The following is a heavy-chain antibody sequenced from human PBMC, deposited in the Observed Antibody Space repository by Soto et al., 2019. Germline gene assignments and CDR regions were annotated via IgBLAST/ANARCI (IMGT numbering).Heavy chain of an antibody. CDR3: AGDTYGLDV. CDR2: IHYSGTT. V-gene: IGHV4-59*01. Sequence: QVQMQESAPGLVKPSETLSLTCTVSGASINNYYCNWVRQPPGKGLEWIGSIHYSGTTHYNPSLESRVTISRDAARNQFSLRLRSVTAADAAVYYCAGDTYGLDVWGQGTTVTVSS. CDR1: GASINNYY. J-gene: IGHJ6*02.